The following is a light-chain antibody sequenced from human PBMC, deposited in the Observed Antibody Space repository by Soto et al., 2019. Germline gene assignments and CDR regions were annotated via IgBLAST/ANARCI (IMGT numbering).Light chain of an antibody. Sequence: AIQLTQSPSSLSASVGDRVTFTCRASQDIGSALGWYQQRPGKAPNILIYDAFILESGVPSRFSGSGSGTDFTLTLSSIQPEDFATYNCLQIYSHPRTFGQGTKLEIK. CDR2: DAF. V-gene: IGKV1-13*02. CDR1: QDIGSA. CDR3: LQIYSHPRT. J-gene: IGKJ2*01.